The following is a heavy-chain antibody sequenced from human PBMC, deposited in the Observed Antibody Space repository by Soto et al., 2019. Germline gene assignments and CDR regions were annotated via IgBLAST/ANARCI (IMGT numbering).Heavy chain of an antibody. CDR3: ARGFTYYYGSGNYYNWFDP. CDR1: GGSINSDGYS. D-gene: IGHD3-10*01. Sequence: SETLSLTCAVSGGSINSDGYSWSWIRQPPGKGLEWIGYIYHSVNTYYNSSLKSRVTISVDRSKNQFSLKLTSVTAADTAVYYCARGFTYYYGSGNYYNWFDPWGQGTMVTVSS. J-gene: IGHJ5*02. V-gene: IGHV4-30-2*01. CDR2: IYHSVNT.